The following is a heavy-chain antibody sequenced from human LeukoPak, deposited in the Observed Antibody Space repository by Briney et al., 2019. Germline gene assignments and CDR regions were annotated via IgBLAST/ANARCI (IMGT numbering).Heavy chain of an antibody. D-gene: IGHD3-10*01. Sequence: GGSLRLSCVASGFPFSSYWMTWARQAPGKGLEWIGRIKSKTDGETTNYAEPVRGRFTISRDDSKSAVYLQMNSLKIEDTAVYYCTTDLGTYYHGSQRLIPIDYWGQGTLVTVSS. CDR3: TTDLGTYYHGSQRLIPIDY. CDR2: IKSKTDGETT. J-gene: IGHJ4*02. CDR1: GFPFSSYW. V-gene: IGHV3-15*01.